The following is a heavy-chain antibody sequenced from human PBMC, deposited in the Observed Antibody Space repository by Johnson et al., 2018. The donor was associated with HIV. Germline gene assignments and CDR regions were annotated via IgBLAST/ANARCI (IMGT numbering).Heavy chain of an antibody. Sequence: VQLVESGGGLVQPGRSLRLSCAASGFTFDDYAMHWVRQAPGKGLEWVSGISWNSGSIGYADSVKGRFTIYRDNAKNSLYLQMNSLRAEDTALYYCAKEVAYCGGDCYSGAFDIWGQGTMVTVSS. D-gene: IGHD2-21*01. CDR2: ISWNSGSI. CDR1: GFTFDDYA. V-gene: IGHV3-9*01. J-gene: IGHJ3*02. CDR3: AKEVAYCGGDCYSGAFDI.